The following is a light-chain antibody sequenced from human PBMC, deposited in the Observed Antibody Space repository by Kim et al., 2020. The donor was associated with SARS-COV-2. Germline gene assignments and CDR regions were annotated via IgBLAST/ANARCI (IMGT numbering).Light chain of an antibody. CDR2: DAS. CDR1: QSVSSY. CDR3: QQRSNWPPLT. J-gene: IGKJ4*01. V-gene: IGKV3-11*01. Sequence: SPGDRATLSCRASQSVSSYLAWYQQKPGQAPRLLSYDASNRATGIPARFSGSGSGTDFTLTLSSLEPEDFAVYYCQQRSNWPPLTFGGGTKVDIK.